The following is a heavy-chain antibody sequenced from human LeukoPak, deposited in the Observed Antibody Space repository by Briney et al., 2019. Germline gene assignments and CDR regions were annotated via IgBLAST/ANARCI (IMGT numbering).Heavy chain of an antibody. Sequence: GGSLRLSCAASGFTFSSYAMSWVRQAPGKGLEWVSAISGSGGSTYYADSVKGRFTISRDNSKNTLYLQMNSLRAEDTAVYYCASYSGYDRYGMDVWGQGTTVTVSS. J-gene: IGHJ6*02. CDR3: ASYSGYDRYGMDV. D-gene: IGHD5-12*01. CDR1: GFTFSSYA. CDR2: ISGSGGST. V-gene: IGHV3-23*01.